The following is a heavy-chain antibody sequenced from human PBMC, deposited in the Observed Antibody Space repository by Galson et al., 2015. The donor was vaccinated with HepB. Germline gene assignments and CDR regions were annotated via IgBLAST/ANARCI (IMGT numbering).Heavy chain of an antibody. CDR3: ARVAVAGIYPDH. J-gene: IGHJ4*02. CDR1: GFTVSSDY. V-gene: IGHV3-66*02. CDR2: IYDDGST. D-gene: IGHD6-19*01. Sequence: SLRLSCAASGFTVSSDYMTWVRQAPGKGLEWVSVIYDDGSTYYADSVKGRFTISRDNSQDTLYLQMNSLRTEDTAVFYCARVAVAGIYPDHWGQGTLVTVSS.